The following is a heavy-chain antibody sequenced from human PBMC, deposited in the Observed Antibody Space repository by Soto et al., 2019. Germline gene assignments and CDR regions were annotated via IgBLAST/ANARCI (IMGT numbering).Heavy chain of an antibody. CDR3: AANVDYMLRYVYGMDV. D-gene: IGHD4-4*01. J-gene: IGHJ6*02. CDR2: IYHSGST. V-gene: IGHV4-4*02. Sequence: TSETLSLTCAVSGGSLSSSKWWSWVRQPPGKGLEWIGEIYHSGSTNYNPSLKSRVTISVDKSKNQFSLKLSSVTAADTAVYYCAANVDYMLRYVYGMDVWGQGTTVTVS. CDR1: GGSLSSSKW.